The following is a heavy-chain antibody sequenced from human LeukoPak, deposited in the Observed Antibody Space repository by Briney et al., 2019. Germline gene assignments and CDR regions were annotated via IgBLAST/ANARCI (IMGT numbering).Heavy chain of an antibody. CDR3: ARHNGWYDY. D-gene: IGHD6-19*01. J-gene: IGHJ4*02. CDR1: GFSLSSYE. Sequence: PGGSLRLSCAASGFSLSSYEMNWVRQAPGKGLEWISYISSSGSTMYADSVKGRFTISRDNAKNSLHLQMNSLRAEDKAVYYCARHNGWYDYWGQGTLVTVSS. CDR2: ISSSGSTM. V-gene: IGHV3-48*03.